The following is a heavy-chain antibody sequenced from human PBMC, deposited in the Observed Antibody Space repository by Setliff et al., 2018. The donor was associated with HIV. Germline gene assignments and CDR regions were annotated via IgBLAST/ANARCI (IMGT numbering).Heavy chain of an antibody. V-gene: IGHV1-69*06. CDR3: ARDRDVGHSHAFDI. CDR1: GGTLSSCG. CDR2: IIPLFGTV. D-gene: IGHD1-26*01. Sequence: SVKVSCKASGGTLSSCGISWVRQAPGQGLEWMGRIIPLFGTVDYAQKFQGRVTITADTTTSTAYMELSRLRSEDTAIYYCARDRDVGHSHAFDIWGQGTMVTVSS. J-gene: IGHJ3*02.